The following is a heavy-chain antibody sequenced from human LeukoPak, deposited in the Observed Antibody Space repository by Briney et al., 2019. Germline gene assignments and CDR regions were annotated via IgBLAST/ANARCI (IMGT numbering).Heavy chain of an antibody. CDR3: ARLSDTKNYDYVWGSYRYTYYFDY. V-gene: IGHV1-18*01. D-gene: IGHD3-16*02. CDR1: GYTFTSYG. Sequence: ASVKVSCKASGYTFTSYGISWVRQAPGQGLEWMGWISAYNGNTNYAQKLQGRVTMTTDTSTSTAYMELRSLRSDDTAVYYCARLSDTKNYDYVWGSYRYTYYFDYWGQGTLVTVSS. J-gene: IGHJ4*02. CDR2: ISAYNGNT.